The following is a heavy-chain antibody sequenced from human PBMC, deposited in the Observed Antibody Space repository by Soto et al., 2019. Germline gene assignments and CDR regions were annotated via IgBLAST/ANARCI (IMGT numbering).Heavy chain of an antibody. CDR3: ASLVTYGGVYDYGDPTEGLTYFDY. Sequence: SETLSLTCTVSGGSISSYYWSWIRQPPGKGLEWIGYIYYSGSTNYNPSLKSRVTISVDTSKNQFSLKLSSVTAADTAVYYCASLVTYGGVYDYGDPTEGLTYFDYWGQGTLVTVSS. J-gene: IGHJ4*02. CDR1: GGSISSYY. D-gene: IGHD4-17*01. V-gene: IGHV4-59*01. CDR2: IYYSGST.